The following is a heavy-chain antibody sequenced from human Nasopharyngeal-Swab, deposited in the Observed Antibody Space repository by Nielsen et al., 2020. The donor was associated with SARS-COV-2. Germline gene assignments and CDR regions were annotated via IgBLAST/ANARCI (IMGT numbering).Heavy chain of an antibody. V-gene: IGHV3-33*01. Sequence: GESLKISCAASGFTFSSYGMHWVRQAPGKGLEWVAVIWYDGSNKYYADSVKGRFTISRDNSRNTLYLQMNSLRAEDTAVYYCAREFAAAGTGGNWGQGTLVTVSS. CDR3: AREFAAAGTGGN. D-gene: IGHD6-13*01. CDR2: IWYDGSNK. CDR1: GFTFSSYG. J-gene: IGHJ4*02.